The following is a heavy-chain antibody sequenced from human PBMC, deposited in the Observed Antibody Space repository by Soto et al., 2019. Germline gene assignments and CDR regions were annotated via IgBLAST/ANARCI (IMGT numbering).Heavy chain of an antibody. V-gene: IGHV3-33*01. CDR3: ARDRALLPTDYYYYGMDV. J-gene: IGHJ6*02. CDR1: GFTFSSYG. Sequence: QVQLVESGGGVVQPGRSLRLSCAASGFTFSSYGMHWVRQAPGKGLELVAVIWFDGSNRYYADSVKGRFTISRDNSKNTLYLQMNSLSAEDTAVYYCARDRALLPTDYYYYGMDVWGQGTTVTLSS. CDR2: IWFDGSNR. D-gene: IGHD1-26*01.